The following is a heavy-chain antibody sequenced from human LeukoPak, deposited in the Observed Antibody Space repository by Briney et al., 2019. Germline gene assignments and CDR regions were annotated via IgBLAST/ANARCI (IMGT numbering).Heavy chain of an antibody. CDR2: INNSGGST. J-gene: IGHJ5*02. Sequence: ASVKVSCKASGYTFTSYYMHWVRQAPGQGLEWMGIINNSGGSTSYAQKFQGRVTMTRDTSTSTVYMELSSLRSEDTAVYYCARLVLDDTAMATGRFDPWGQGTLVTVSS. D-gene: IGHD5-18*01. CDR3: ARLVLDDTAMATGRFDP. V-gene: IGHV1-46*01. CDR1: GYTFTSYY.